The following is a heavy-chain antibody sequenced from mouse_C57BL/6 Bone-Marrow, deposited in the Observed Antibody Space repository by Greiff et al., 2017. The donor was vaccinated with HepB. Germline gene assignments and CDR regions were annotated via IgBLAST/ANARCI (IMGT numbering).Heavy chain of an antibody. V-gene: IGHV1-61*01. CDR2: IYPSDSET. Sequence: VQLQQPGAELVRPGSSVKLSCKASGYTFTSYWMDWVKQRPGQGLEWIGNIYPSDSETHYNQKFKDKATLTVDKSSSTAYMQLSSLTSEDSAVYYCARTSLYAWFAYWGQGTLVTVSA. CDR3: ARTSLYAWFAY. D-gene: IGHD2-3*01. J-gene: IGHJ3*01. CDR1: GYTFTSYW.